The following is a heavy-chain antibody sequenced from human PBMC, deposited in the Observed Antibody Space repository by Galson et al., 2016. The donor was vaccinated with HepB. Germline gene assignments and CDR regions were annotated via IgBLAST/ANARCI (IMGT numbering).Heavy chain of an antibody. CDR3: AKDSPYSSGWSTY. V-gene: IGHV1-3*04. Sequence: SVKVSCKASGYTFTSYAIHWVRQAPGQRLEWMGWTNNANGNTEYSQSFQGRVTFTRDTSASTAYMELSSLRSEDTAVYYCAKDSPYSSGWSTYWGQGTLVTVSS. CDR1: GYTFTSYA. J-gene: IGHJ4*02. D-gene: IGHD6-19*01. CDR2: TNNANGNT.